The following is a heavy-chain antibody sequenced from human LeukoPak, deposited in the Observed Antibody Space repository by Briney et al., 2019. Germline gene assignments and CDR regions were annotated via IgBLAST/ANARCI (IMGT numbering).Heavy chain of an antibody. D-gene: IGHD7-27*01. V-gene: IGHV1-18*01. J-gene: IGHJ6*03. CDR1: VFPFISFG. Sequence: ASVKVSCKSSVFPFISFGINWVRQAPGQGLEWMGWISPYNGNTNYTQNLQGRVTMTTDASTSTAYMELRSLKSDDTAVYYCAREVTGAYYSYYMDVWGRGTTVTVSS. CDR2: ISPYNGNT. CDR3: AREVTGAYYSYYMDV.